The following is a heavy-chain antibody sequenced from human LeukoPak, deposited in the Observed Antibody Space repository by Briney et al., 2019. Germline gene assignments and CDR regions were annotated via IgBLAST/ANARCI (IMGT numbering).Heavy chain of an antibody. D-gene: IGHD3-10*01. Sequence: SETLSLTCTVSGGSISSGDYYWSWIRQLPGKGLEWIGYIYYSGSTYYNPSLKSRVTISVDTSKNQFSLKLSSVTAADTAVYYCARDRNYYGSGSSGMDVWGKGTTVTVSS. CDR2: IYYSGST. V-gene: IGHV4-30-4*01. J-gene: IGHJ6*04. CDR1: GGSISSGDYY. CDR3: ARDRNYYGSGSSGMDV.